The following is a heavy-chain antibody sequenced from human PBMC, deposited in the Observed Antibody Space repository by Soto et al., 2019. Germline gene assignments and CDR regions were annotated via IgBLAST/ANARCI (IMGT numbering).Heavy chain of an antibody. V-gene: IGHV5-51*01. J-gene: IGHJ6*04. CDR1: GYNFAIYS. D-gene: IGHD2-2*01. CDR3: ARRFCISTSCSKAMDV. Sequence: PGATLKISRKRSGYNFAIYSICWVRQMPWKGLERMGIIYPGDSDTRYSPSFQGQVTISAYKSISTAYLQWSSLKASDSAMYYCARRFCISTSCSKAMDVCGKRITLTVSS. CDR2: IYPGDSDT.